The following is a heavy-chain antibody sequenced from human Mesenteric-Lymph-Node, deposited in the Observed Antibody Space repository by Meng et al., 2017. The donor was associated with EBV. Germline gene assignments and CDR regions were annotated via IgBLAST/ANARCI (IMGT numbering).Heavy chain of an antibody. CDR3: ARSPYGPHIDY. D-gene: IGHD4-17*01. CDR1: GFTFSTYW. J-gene: IGHJ4*02. V-gene: IGHV3-74*01. CDR2: INSDGSST. Sequence: GGSGGGLVRPGGPLRLSCPASGFTFSTYWMHWVRQAPGKGLVWVSRINSDGSSTNYADSVKGRFTISRDNAKNTLYLQMNSLRAEDTAVYYCARSPYGPHIDYWGQGTLVTVSS.